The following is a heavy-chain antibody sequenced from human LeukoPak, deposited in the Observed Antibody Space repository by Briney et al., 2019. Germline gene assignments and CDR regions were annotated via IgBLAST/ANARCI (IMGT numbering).Heavy chain of an antibody. V-gene: IGHV3-30*19. CDR2: ISYDGSNK. J-gene: IGHJ4*02. Sequence: PGGSLRLSCAASGFTFSSYGMHWVRQAPGKGLEWVAVISYDGSNKYYADSVKGRFTISRVNSKNTLYLQMNSLRAEDTAVYYCARDLRSYGSGSYPEPLDYWGQGTLVTVSS. CDR1: GFTFSSYG. D-gene: IGHD3-10*01. CDR3: ARDLRSYGSGSYPEPLDY.